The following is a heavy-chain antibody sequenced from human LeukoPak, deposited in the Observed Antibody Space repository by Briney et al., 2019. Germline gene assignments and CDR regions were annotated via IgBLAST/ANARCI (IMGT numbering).Heavy chain of an antibody. CDR1: GFTFSSYA. CDR2: ISYDGSNK. J-gene: IGHJ4*02. V-gene: IGHV3-30-3*01. Sequence: PGRSLRLSCAASGFTFSSYAMHWVRQAPGKGLEWVAVISYDGSNKYYADSVKGRFTISRDNARNSLYLQMNSLRAEDTAVYYCASTHPSYWGQGTLVTVSS. CDR3: ASTHPSY.